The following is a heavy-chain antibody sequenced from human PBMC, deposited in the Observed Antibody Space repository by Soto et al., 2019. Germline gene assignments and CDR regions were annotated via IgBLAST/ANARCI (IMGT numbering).Heavy chain of an antibody. D-gene: IGHD5-12*01. CDR2: IYYSGST. V-gene: IGHV4-61*01. CDR3: GGMATITVAFDI. J-gene: IGHJ3*02. CDR1: GGSVSSGSYY. Sequence: SEILSLTCTVSGGSVSSGSYYWSWIRQPPGKGLEWIGYIYYSGSTNYNPSIKSRVTISVDTSKNQFSLKLSSGTAADTAVYYCGGMATITVAFDIWGQGTMVTVS.